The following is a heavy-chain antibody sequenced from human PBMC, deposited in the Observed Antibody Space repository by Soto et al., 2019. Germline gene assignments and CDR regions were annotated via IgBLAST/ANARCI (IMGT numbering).Heavy chain of an antibody. CDR1: GASIGSGGW. D-gene: IGHD2-8*02. CDR3: ARHEGWTGPDQ. J-gene: IGHJ5*02. Sequence: SETLSLTCAVSGASIGSGGWWSWVRQPPGKGLEWIAEIFHDGNTNYSPSLKSRVTISVDKSQNQFSLNVYSVTAADTAVYYCARHEGWTGPDQWGQGALVTVSS. CDR2: IFHDGNT. V-gene: IGHV4-4*02.